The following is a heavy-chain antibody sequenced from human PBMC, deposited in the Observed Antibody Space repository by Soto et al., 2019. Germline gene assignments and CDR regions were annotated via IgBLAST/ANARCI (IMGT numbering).Heavy chain of an antibody. CDR2: ISAYNGNT. CDR1: GYTFTSYG. J-gene: IGHJ6*02. Sequence: GASVKVSCKASGYTFTSYGISWVRQAPGQGLEWMGWISAYNGNTNYAQKLQGRVTMTTDTSTSTAYMELRSLRSDDTAVYYCVVGYSSGWSLYYGMDVWGQGTTVTVSS. V-gene: IGHV1-18*01. CDR3: VVGYSSGWSLYYGMDV. D-gene: IGHD6-19*01.